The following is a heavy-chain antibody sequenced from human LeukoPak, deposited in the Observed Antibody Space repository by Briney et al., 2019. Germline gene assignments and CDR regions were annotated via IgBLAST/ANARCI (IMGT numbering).Heavy chain of an antibody. D-gene: IGHD3-10*01. CDR1: GFPFDDYG. J-gene: IGHJ6*02. Sequence: GGSLRLSCAASGFPFDDYGMDWVRQVPGKGLEWVSGLNWNVGTIGYADSVKGRFTISRDNAKNSLYLQMNSLRAEDTALYYCAKDMALWFGELDRDYYYYGMDVWGQGTTVTVSS. CDR2: LNWNVGTI. V-gene: IGHV3-20*04. CDR3: AKDMALWFGELDRDYYYYGMDV.